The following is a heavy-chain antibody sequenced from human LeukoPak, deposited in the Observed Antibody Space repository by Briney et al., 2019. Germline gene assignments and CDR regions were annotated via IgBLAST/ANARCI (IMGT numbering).Heavy chain of an antibody. CDR3: ARGNLYTAATIEDY. Sequence: GGSLRLSCAASGFDFSRYVIHWVRQGPGKGLEWVAVISPEGYMKDYADSVKGRFTVSGDNSKNTVFLQMNSLSAEDTSRYYCARGNLYTAATIEDYWGQGTLVTVSS. J-gene: IGHJ4*02. D-gene: IGHD3-16*01. V-gene: IGHV3-30*01. CDR1: GFDFSRYV. CDR2: ISPEGYMK.